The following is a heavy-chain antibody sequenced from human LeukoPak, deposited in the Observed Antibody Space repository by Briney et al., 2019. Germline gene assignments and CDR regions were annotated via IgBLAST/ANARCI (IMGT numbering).Heavy chain of an antibody. CDR3: AKLAMVRGVNFDY. Sequence: GGSLRLSCAASGFTFSSYGMHWVRQAPDKGLEWVAVISYDGSNKYYADSVKGRFTISRDNSKNTLYLQMNSLRAEDTAVYYCAKLAMVRGVNFDYWGQGTLVTVSS. CDR1: GFTFSSYG. D-gene: IGHD3-10*01. V-gene: IGHV3-30*18. J-gene: IGHJ4*02. CDR2: ISYDGSNK.